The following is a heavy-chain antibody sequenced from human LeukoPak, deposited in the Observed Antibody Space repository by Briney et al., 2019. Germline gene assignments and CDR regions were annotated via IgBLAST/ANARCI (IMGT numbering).Heavy chain of an antibody. V-gene: IGHV3-30*03. Sequence: GGSLRLSCAASGFTFSSYVMHWVRQAPGKGLEWVAVISYDGSNKYYADSVKGRFTISRDNSKNTLYLQMNSLRAEDTAVYYCARAPSYSNYYYGMDVWGQGTTVTVSS. CDR2: ISYDGSNK. J-gene: IGHJ6*02. CDR3: ARAPSYSNYYYGMDV. CDR1: GFTFSSYV. D-gene: IGHD4-4*01.